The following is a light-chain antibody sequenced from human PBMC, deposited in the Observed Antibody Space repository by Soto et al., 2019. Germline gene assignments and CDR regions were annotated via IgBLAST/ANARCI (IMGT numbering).Light chain of an antibody. CDR1: QDIKNY. Sequence: DIQMIQSPSSLSASVGDRVTITCQASQDIKNYLNWYQQKPGKAPKLLIYDVSNLETGVPSRFSGSGAVTHFSLTISSLQPEDVATDYWQHYYHLPPLTCGGGTRVQIK. V-gene: IGKV1-33*01. J-gene: IGKJ4*01. CDR2: DVS. CDR3: QHYYHLPPLT.